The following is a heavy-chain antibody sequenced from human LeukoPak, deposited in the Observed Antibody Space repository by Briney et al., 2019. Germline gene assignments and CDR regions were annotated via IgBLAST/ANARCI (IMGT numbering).Heavy chain of an antibody. CDR1: GFTFSSST. CDR2: ISSTSTTI. CDR3: ARSFEVDP. V-gene: IGHV3-21*01. J-gene: IGHJ5*02. Sequence: GGSLRLSCAASGFTFSSSTMNWVRQAPGKGLEWVSSISSTSTTINYADSVRGRFTISRDNAKNSLYLQMSSLRAEDTAVYYCARSFEVDPWGQGTLVTVSS.